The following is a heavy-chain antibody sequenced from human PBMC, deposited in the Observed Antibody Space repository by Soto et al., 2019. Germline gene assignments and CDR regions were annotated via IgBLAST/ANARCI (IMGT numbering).Heavy chain of an antibody. CDR2: IYWDDDK. CDR1: GFSLSSSGVG. V-gene: IGHV2-5*02. J-gene: IGHJ4*02. CDR3: VHLLTGGRFDS. Sequence: QITLKESGPSLVKPTETLTLTCTFSGFSLSSSGVGVAWIRQPPGKPLEWLALIYWDDDKYTSPSLKSRLTITKDTSKNQVGLLMTNMDPVDTATYFCVHLLTGGRFDSWGQGTLVTVSS. D-gene: IGHD3-16*01.